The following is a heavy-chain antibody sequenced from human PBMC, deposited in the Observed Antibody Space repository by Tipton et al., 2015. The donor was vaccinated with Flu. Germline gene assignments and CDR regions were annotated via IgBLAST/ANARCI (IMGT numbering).Heavy chain of an antibody. CDR3: ARVYYYDSSGYYRPTYFDY. J-gene: IGHJ4*02. CDR2: IYYSGST. CDR1: GGSISSGGYY. V-gene: IGHV4-31*03. D-gene: IGHD3-22*01. Sequence: TLSLTCTVSGGSISSGGYYWSWIRQHPGKGLEWIGYIYYSGSTYYNPSLKSRVTISVDTSKNQFSLKLSSVTAADTAVYYCARVYYYDSSGYYRPTYFDYWGQGTLVTVSS.